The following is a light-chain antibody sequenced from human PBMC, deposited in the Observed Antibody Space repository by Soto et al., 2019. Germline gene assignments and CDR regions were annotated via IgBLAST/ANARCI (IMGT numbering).Light chain of an antibody. Sequence: EFVLTPSPGNLSFFPGDRVTLFRRGSRSVTNNYLAWHQQQPGQTPRLLIYGASSRATGIPDRFSGSVSGTDFTLTISRLEPEEWAVDDGQQPGSSPITVGQGTRREIK. V-gene: IGKV3-20*01. J-gene: IGKJ5*01. CDR3: QQPGSSPIT. CDR2: GAS. CDR1: RSVTNNY.